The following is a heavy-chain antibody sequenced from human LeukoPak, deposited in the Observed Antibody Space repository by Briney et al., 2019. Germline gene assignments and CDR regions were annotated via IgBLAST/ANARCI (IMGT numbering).Heavy chain of an antibody. D-gene: IGHD3-22*01. CDR2: INWNGGST. V-gene: IGHV3-20*04. CDR3: ARGGRYYYDSSGYHAADY. CDR1: GFTFDDYG. J-gene: IGHJ4*02. Sequence: GGSLRLSCAASGFTFDDYGMSWVRQAPEKGLEWVSGINWNGGSTGYADSVKGRFTISRDNAKNSLYLQMNSLRAEDTALYYFARGGRYYYDSSGYHAADYWGQGTLVTVSS.